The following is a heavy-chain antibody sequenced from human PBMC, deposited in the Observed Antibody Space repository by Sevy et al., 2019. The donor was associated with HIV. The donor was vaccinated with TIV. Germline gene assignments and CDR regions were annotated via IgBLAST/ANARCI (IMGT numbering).Heavy chain of an antibody. CDR3: ARGGYSDYGGIDY. J-gene: IGHJ4*02. CDR2: IFTTGST. D-gene: IGHD4-17*01. Sequence: SETLSLTCTVSGGSISGYYWSWIRQPAGKGLEWVGRIFTTGSTNYNPYLKSRVTMSVDTSKNQFSLKLSSVTAADTAVFYCARGGYSDYGGIDYWGQGTLVTVSS. V-gene: IGHV4-4*07. CDR1: GGSISGYY.